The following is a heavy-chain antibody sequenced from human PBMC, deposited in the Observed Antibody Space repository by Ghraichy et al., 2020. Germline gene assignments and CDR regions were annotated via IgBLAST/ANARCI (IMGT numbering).Heavy chain of an antibody. CDR3: ARGTDGDYFY. CDR2: IYHSGTT. V-gene: IGHV4-4*02. CDR1: GGSISSSNW. J-gene: IGHJ4*02. D-gene: IGHD4-17*01. Sequence: ETLSLTCAVSGGSISSSNWWSWVRQSPVKGLEWVGEIYHSGTTSYNPSLKSRVTMSVDKTKNQFSLRLSSVTAADTAVYYCARGTDGDYFYWGQGILVTVSS.